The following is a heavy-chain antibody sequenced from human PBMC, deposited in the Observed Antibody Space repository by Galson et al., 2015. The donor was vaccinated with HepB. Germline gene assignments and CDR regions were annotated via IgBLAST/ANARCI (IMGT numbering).Heavy chain of an antibody. CDR3: ARVEGRYYYDSSGSFDY. CDR2: ISSSSSYT. Sequence: SLRLSCAASGFTFSDYYMSWIRQAPGKGLEWVSYISSSSSYTNYADSVKGRFTISRDNAKNSLYLQMNSLRAEDTAVYYCARVEGRYYYDSSGSFDYWGQGTLVTVSS. J-gene: IGHJ4*02. V-gene: IGHV3-11*06. D-gene: IGHD3-22*01. CDR1: GFTFSDYY.